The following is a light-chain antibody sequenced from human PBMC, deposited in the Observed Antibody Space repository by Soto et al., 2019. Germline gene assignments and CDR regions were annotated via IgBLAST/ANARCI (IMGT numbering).Light chain of an antibody. J-gene: IGLJ2*01. CDR2: DVS. Sequence: QSALTQPASVSGSPGQSITISCTGTNSDIGNSKYVSWYQQHPGKAPKLMIYDVSNRPSGVSNRFSGSKSVNTASLTISGLQPEDEADYYCSSYTSSNTVTFGGGTKLTVL. CDR3: SSYTSSNTVT. V-gene: IGLV2-14*01. CDR1: NSDIGNSKY.